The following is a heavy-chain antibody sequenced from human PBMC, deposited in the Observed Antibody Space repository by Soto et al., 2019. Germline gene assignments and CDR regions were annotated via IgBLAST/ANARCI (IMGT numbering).Heavy chain of an antibody. CDR2: IFYSGTT. D-gene: IGHD1-26*01. J-gene: IGHJ6*02. Sequence: PSETLSLTCTVSGDSISSADYYWSWIRQTPGKGLEWIGHIFYSGTTYYNPSLKSRLTISVDTSKNHFSLRLTSVTAGDTDVYYCARGLWVGRELCYYGMDVWGQGTTVTVSS. CDR1: GDSISSADYY. V-gene: IGHV4-30-4*01. CDR3: ARGLWVGRELCYYGMDV.